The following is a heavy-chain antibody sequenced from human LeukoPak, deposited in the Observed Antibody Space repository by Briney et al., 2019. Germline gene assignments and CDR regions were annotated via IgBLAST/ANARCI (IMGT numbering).Heavy chain of an antibody. D-gene: IGHD3-3*01. CDR3: AKDLAIFGVVITGLDY. CDR2: ISGSGGST. Sequence: GGSLRLSCAASGFTFSSYAMSWVRQAPGKGLEWVSAISGSGGSTYYADSVKGRFTIPRDNSKNTLYLQMNSLRAEDTAVYYCAKDLAIFGVVITGLDYWGQGTLVTVSS. CDR1: GFTFSSYA. V-gene: IGHV3-23*01. J-gene: IGHJ4*02.